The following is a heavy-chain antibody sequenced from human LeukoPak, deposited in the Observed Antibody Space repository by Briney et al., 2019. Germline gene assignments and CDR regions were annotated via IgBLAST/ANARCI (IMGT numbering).Heavy chain of an antibody. D-gene: IGHD3-22*01. V-gene: IGHV3-74*01. J-gene: IGHJ3*02. Sequence: GGSLRLSCAASGFTFSNYWMHWVRQAPGKGLVWVSRISSDGSSTNYADSVKGRFTISRDNAKNTLYLQMNSLRAEDTAVYYCAKEGYYDSANDAFDIWGQGTMVTVSS. CDR1: GFTFSNYW. CDR3: AKEGYYDSANDAFDI. CDR2: ISSDGSST.